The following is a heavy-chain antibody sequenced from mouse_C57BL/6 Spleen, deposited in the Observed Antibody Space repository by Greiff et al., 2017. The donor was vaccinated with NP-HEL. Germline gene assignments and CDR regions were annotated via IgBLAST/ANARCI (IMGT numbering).Heavy chain of an antibody. V-gene: IGHV3-6*01. CDR1: GYSITSGYY. CDR3: ARERIYYDYEDYFDY. J-gene: IGHJ2*01. D-gene: IGHD2-4*01. CDR2: ISYDGSN. Sequence: EVQLQESGPGLVKPSQSLSLTCSVTGYSITSGYYWNWIRQFPGNKLEWMGYISYDGSNNYNPSLKNRISITRDTSKNQFFLKLNSVTTEDTATYYCARERIYYDYEDYFDYWGQGTTLTVSS.